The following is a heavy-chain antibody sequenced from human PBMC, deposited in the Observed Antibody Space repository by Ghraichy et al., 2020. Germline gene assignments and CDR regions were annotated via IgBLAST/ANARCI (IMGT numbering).Heavy chain of an antibody. D-gene: IGHD4/OR15-4a*01. CDR2: FHYSGTT. J-gene: IGHJ5*02. CDR3: ARPQDIYGEFDP. CDR1: GGSISSSSYY. Sequence: SETLSLTCTVSGGSISSSSYYWGWLRQPPGKGLEWIGTFHYSGTTYYNPSLKSRVTISTDTSNNQFSLRLSSVTAADTAIYYCARPQDIYGEFDPWGQGTLVTVSS. V-gene: IGHV4-39*01.